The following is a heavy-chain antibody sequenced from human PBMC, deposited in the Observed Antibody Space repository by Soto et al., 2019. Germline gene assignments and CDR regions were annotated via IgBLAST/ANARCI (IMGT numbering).Heavy chain of an antibody. CDR3: ARVEVPESSSWHPCDP. CDR1: GGSISSGDCY. CDR2: IYHSGST. V-gene: IGHV4-30-4*01. D-gene: IGHD6-13*01. J-gene: IGHJ5*02. Sequence: SETLSLTCTVSGGSISSGDCYWSWIRQPPGKGLEWIGDIYHSGSTYYNPSLKSRVTMSVDTSKNQFSLKLTSVTAADTAVYYCARVEVPESSSWHPCDPWGQGTLVTVSS.